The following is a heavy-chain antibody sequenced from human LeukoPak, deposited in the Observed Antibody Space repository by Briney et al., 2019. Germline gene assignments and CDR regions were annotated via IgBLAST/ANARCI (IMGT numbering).Heavy chain of an antibody. Sequence: PSETLSLTCTVSGGSISSYYWSWIRQPPGKGLEWIAYIYYNGATNYNPSLKSRVTISVDTSKNQFSLKLSSVTAADTAVYYCARALPDRRLGYYYDSSGYYYFDYWGQGTLVTVPS. CDR1: GGSISSYY. V-gene: IGHV4-59*12. D-gene: IGHD3-22*01. CDR2: IYYNGAT. CDR3: ARALPDRRLGYYYDSSGYYYFDY. J-gene: IGHJ4*02.